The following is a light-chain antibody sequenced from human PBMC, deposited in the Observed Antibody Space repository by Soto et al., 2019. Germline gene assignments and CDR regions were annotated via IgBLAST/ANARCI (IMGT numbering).Light chain of an antibody. V-gene: IGLV2-14*01. CDR1: SSDVGGYDY. CDR3: SSYTTDSTLV. CDR2: DVT. J-gene: IGLJ2*01. Sequence: QSALTQPASVSGSPGQSIAISCTGTSSDVGGYDYVSWYQQHPGKAPKLMIYDVTSRPSGVSDRFSGSKSGNTASLTISGLRAEDEADYYCSSYTTDSTLVFGGGTKVTVL.